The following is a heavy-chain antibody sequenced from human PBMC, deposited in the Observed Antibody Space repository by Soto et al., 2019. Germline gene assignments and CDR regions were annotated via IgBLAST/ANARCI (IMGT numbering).Heavy chain of an antibody. J-gene: IGHJ6*02. V-gene: IGHV1-69*13. D-gene: IGHD3-10*01. CDR3: ARGARRITMVRGVIVPVVGYYYYGMDV. CDR2: IIPIFGTA. CDR1: GGTFSSYA. Sequence: GASVKVSCKASGGTFSSYAISWVRQAPGQGLEWMGGIIPIFGTANYAQKFQGRVTITADESTSTAYMELSSLRSEDTAVYYCARGARRITMVRGVIVPVVGYYYYGMDVWGQGTTVTVSS.